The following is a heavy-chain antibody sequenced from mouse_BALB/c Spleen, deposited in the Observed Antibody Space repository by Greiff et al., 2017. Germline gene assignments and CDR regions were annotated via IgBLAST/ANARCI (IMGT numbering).Heavy chain of an antibody. CDR3: ARDRYGFAY. D-gene: IGHD2-14*01. J-gene: IGHJ3*01. V-gene: IGHV1-9*01. Sequence: VQLQQSGAELMKPGASVKISCKATGYTFSSYWIEWVKQRPGHGLEWIGEILPGSGSTNYNEKFKGKATFTADTSSNTAYMQLSSLTSEDSAVYYCARDRYGFAYWGQGTLVTVSA. CDR2: ILPGSGST. CDR1: GYTFSSYW.